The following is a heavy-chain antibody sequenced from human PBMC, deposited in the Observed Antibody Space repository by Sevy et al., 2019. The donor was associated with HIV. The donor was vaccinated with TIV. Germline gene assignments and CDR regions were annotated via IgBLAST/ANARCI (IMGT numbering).Heavy chain of an antibody. V-gene: IGHV3-7*03. J-gene: IGHJ4*02. CDR2: IKQDGSEK. Sequence: GGSLSLSCAASGFTFSSYWMSWVRQAPGKGLEWVANIKQDGSEKYYVDSVKGRFTISRDNAKNSLYLQMNSLRAEDTAVYYCAREIPAALFDYWGQGTLVTVSS. D-gene: IGHD2-2*01. CDR3: AREIPAALFDY. CDR1: GFTFSSYW.